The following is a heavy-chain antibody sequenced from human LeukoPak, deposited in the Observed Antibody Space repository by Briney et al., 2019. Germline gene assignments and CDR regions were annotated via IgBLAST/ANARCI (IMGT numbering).Heavy chain of an antibody. CDR1: GYTFTSYY. CDR3: ARVGAYCGGDCYSGFDY. Sequence: ASVKVSCKASGYTFTSYYMHWVRQAPGQGLEWMGIINPSGGSTSYAQKFQGRVTMTRDMSTSTVYMGLSSLRSEDTAVYYCARVGAYCGGDCYSGFDYWGQGTLVTVSS. D-gene: IGHD2-21*02. CDR2: INPSGGST. J-gene: IGHJ4*02. V-gene: IGHV1-46*01.